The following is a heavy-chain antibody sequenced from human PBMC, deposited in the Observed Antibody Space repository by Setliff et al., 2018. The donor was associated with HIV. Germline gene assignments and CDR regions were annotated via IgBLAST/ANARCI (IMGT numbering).Heavy chain of an antibody. D-gene: IGHD3-3*01. CDR3: ARSPPTTFWSGYTYYYYMDV. V-gene: IGHV4-59*01. J-gene: IGHJ6*03. CDR1: GGSISSYY. CDR2: IYYSGST. Sequence: SETLSLTCTVSGGSISSYYWSWVRQPPGKGLEWIGYIYYSGSTNYNPSLKSRVTIAVDTSKNQFSLKLNSVTAADTAVYYCARSPPTTFWSGYTYYYYMDVWGKGTTVTVSS.